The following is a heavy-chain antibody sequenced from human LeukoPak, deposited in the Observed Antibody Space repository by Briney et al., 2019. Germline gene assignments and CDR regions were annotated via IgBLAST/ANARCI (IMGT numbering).Heavy chain of an antibody. V-gene: IGHV1-58*02. CDR2: IVVGSGNT. CDR3: ARGVRYYDGSGYPVFQH. Sequence: SVKVSCKASGFTFTSSAMQWVRQARGQRLEWIGWIVVGSGNTNYAQKFQERVTITRDMSTSTAYMELSSLRAEDTAVYYCARGVRYYDGSGYPVFQHWGQGTLVTVSS. CDR1: GFTFTSSA. J-gene: IGHJ1*01. D-gene: IGHD3-22*01.